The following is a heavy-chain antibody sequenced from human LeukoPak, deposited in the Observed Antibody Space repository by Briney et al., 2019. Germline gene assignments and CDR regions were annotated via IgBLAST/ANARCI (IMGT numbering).Heavy chain of an antibody. CDR3: ARNLIPEQLVLNF. J-gene: IGHJ4*02. CDR1: GGSFSGYY. CDR2: INHSGST. D-gene: IGHD6-13*01. Sequence: SETLSLTCAVYGGSFSGYYWSWIRQPPGKGLEWIGEINHSGSTNYNPSLKSRVTMSVDTSKNQFSLNLRSVTPEDTAVYYCARNLIPEQLVLNFWGQGTLVTVSS. V-gene: IGHV4-34*01.